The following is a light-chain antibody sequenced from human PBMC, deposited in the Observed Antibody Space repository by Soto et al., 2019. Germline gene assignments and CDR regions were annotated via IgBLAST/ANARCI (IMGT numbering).Light chain of an antibody. Sequence: DIQMTQSPSSLSASVGDRVTITCRASQSISSYLNWYQQKPGKAPKLLIYAASSLQSGVPSRFSGSGSWTDFTLTISSLHPEDFATYYCQQSYSTPWTCGQGTKVESK. J-gene: IGKJ1*01. CDR2: AAS. V-gene: IGKV1-39*01. CDR1: QSISSY. CDR3: QQSYSTPWT.